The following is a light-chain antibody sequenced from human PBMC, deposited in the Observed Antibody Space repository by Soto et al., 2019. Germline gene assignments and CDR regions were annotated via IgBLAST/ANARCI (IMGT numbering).Light chain of an antibody. CDR1: QSVLYSSNNKNY. V-gene: IGKV4-1*01. CDR2: WAS. CDR3: QQYYTSPFT. J-gene: IGKJ3*01. Sequence: DIVMTQSPDSLAVSLGERATINCKSSQSVLYSSNNKNYLAWYQQKPTQPPKLLIYWASTRESGVPDRFSGSGSGTDFTLTISGLQAEDVAVYYCQQYYTSPFTFGPGTKL.